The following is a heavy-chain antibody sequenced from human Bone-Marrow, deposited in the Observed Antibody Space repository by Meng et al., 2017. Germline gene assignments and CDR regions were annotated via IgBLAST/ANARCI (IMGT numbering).Heavy chain of an antibody. CDR1: GFTFSSYG. Sequence: GESLKISCAASGFTFSSYGMHWVRQAPGKGLEWAAVIWYDGSNKYYADSVKGRFTISRDNSKNTLYLQMNSLRAEDTAVYYCASPGDSSGWFPFDYWGQGTLVTVSS. CDR2: IWYDGSNK. V-gene: IGHV3-33*01. D-gene: IGHD6-19*01. CDR3: ASPGDSSGWFPFDY. J-gene: IGHJ4*02.